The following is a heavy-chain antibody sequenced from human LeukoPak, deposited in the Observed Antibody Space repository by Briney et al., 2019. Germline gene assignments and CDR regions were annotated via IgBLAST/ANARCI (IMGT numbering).Heavy chain of an antibody. CDR2: IKEDGTET. CDR3: VRAGWELDY. Sequence: GGSLRLSCAASGFTFKNYWMSWVRQAPGKGLEWVAHIKEDGTETYYKDSVRGRFTISRDDAWMSLFLQMGSLTVEDTALYYCVRAGWELDYWGQGTLVTVSS. D-gene: IGHD1-26*01. V-gene: IGHV3-7*01. J-gene: IGHJ4*02. CDR1: GFTFKNYW.